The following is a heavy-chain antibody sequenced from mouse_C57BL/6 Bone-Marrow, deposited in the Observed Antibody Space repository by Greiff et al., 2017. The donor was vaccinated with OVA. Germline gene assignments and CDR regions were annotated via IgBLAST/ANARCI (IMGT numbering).Heavy chain of an antibody. CDR2: ILPGSGST. CDR1: GFPFTGYW. Sequence: QVQLQQSGAELMKPGASVKLSCKATGFPFTGYWLEWVKQRPGHGLEWIGEILPGSGSTNYNEKFKGMATFTADTSSNTAYMQHSSLTTEESAIYYGARFDYDRDFAYWGQGTLVTVSA. J-gene: IGHJ3*01. CDR3: ARFDYDRDFAY. D-gene: IGHD2-4*01. V-gene: IGHV1-9*01.